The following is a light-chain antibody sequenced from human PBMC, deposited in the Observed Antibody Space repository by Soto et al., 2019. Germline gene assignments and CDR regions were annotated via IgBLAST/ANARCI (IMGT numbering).Light chain of an antibody. CDR1: SIGVGSYKL. J-gene: IGLJ7*01. CDR2: EVS. Sequence: QSVLTQPASVSGSPGQSITIFCTGISIGVGSYKLVSWYQQHPGKAPKFMISEVSKRPSGISDRFSVYNAGSTASLTISGLQAEDEADYYCCSYAGTSTHTVFGGGTQLTVL. CDR3: CSYAGTSTHTV. V-gene: IGLV2-23*02.